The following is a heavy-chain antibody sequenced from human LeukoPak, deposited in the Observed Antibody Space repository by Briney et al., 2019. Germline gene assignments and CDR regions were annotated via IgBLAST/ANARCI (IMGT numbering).Heavy chain of an antibody. CDR3: WGFGSEQQLGETNWFDP. D-gene: IGHD6-13*01. CDR2: INHSGST. CDR1: GGSFSGYY. J-gene: IGHJ5*02. V-gene: IGHV4-34*01. Sequence: PSETLSLTCALYGGSFSGYYWSWIRQPPGKGLEWIGEINHSGSTNYNPSLKSRVTISVDTSKNQFSLKLSSVTAADTAVYYCWGFGSEQQLGETNWFDPWGQGTLVTVSS.